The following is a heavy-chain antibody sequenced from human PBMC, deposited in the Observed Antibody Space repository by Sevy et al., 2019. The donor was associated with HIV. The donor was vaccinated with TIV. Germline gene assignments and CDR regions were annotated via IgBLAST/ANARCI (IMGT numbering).Heavy chain of an antibody. CDR3: AMNYYDSSGSSFFFDY. D-gene: IGHD3-22*01. CDR2: IWYDGSNK. J-gene: IGHJ4*02. CDR1: GFTFSSYG. Sequence: GGSLRLSCAASGFTFSSYGMHWVRQAPGKGLECVAVIWYDGSNKYYADSVKGRFTISRDNSKNTLYLQMNSLRAEDTAVYYCAMNYYDSSGSSFFFDYWGQGTLVTVSS. V-gene: IGHV3-33*01.